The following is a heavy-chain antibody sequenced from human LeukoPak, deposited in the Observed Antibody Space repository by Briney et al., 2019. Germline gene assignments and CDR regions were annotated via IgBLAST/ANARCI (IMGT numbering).Heavy chain of an antibody. V-gene: IGHV4-59*08. CDR2: IYKSGST. CDR1: SVSISSYY. D-gene: IGHD3-9*01. J-gene: IGHJ4*02. CDR3: ARHAGYDILTGYYQGGPGLYFGY. Sequence: SETLSLTCTVSSVSISSYYWSWFRQPPGKGLEWIGYIYKSGSTNYSPSLKSRVTISLDTSKNQFSLKLSSVTAADTAVYYCARHAGYDILTGYYQGGPGLYFGYWGQGTLVTVSS.